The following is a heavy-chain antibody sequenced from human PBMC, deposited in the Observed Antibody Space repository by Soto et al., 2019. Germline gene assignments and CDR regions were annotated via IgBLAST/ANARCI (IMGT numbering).Heavy chain of an antibody. Sequence: PGGSLRLSCAASGFTFSSYWMSWVRQAPGKGLEWVANIKQDGSEKYYVDSVKGRFTISRDNAKNSLYLQMNSLRAEDTAVYYCASQDVVTNRSFWSGYFDYWGQGTLVTVSS. CDR1: GFTFSSYW. J-gene: IGHJ4*02. D-gene: IGHD3-3*01. CDR3: ASQDVVTNRSFWSGYFDY. V-gene: IGHV3-7*01. CDR2: IKQDGSEK.